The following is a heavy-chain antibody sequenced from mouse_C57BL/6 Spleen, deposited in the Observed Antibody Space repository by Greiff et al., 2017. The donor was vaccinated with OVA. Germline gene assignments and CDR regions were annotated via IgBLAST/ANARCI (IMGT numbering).Heavy chain of an antibody. J-gene: IGHJ2*01. Sequence: VQLQQSGAELVRPGASVKLSCKASGYTFTDYYITWVKQRPGQGLEWIARIYPGSGNTYYNEKFKGKATLTAEKSSSTAYMQLSSLTSEDSAVYFCAREGGLLPFDYWGQGTTLTVSS. CDR1: GYTFTDYY. CDR3: AREGGLLPFDY. CDR2: IYPGSGNT. D-gene: IGHD1-1*01. V-gene: IGHV1-76*01.